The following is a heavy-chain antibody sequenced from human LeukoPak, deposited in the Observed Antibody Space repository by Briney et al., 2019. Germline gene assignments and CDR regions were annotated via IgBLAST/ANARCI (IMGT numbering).Heavy chain of an antibody. J-gene: IGHJ4*02. Sequence: KTGASLRLSCAASGFTFSSYNMNWVRQAPGKGLEWVSSISSSSSYIYYADSVKGRFTISRDNAKNSLYLQMNSLRAEDTAVYYCARALEVGASKWGQGTLVTVSS. CDR1: GFTFSSYN. CDR2: ISSSSSYI. CDR3: ARALEVGASK. D-gene: IGHD1-26*01. V-gene: IGHV3-21*01.